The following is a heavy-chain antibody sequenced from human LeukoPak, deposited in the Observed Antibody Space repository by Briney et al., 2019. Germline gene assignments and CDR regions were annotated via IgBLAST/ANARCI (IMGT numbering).Heavy chain of an antibody. CDR3: ARDPRNSYSGIPTDV. V-gene: IGHV1-46*01. CDR2: INPSGGST. D-gene: IGHD1-26*01. CDR1: GYTFTSYY. Sequence: ASVKVSCKASGYTFTSYYMHWVRQAPGQGLEWMGIINPSGGSTSYAQKFQGRVTMTRDMSTSTVYMELSSLRSEDTAVYYCARDPRNSYSGIPTDVWGKGTTVTVSS. J-gene: IGHJ6*04.